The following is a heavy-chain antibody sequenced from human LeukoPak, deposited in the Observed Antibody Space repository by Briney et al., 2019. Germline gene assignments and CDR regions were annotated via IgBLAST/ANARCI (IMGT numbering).Heavy chain of an antibody. CDR3: ARGGDYGDYVFHY. V-gene: IGHV4-59*12. D-gene: IGHD4-17*01. Sequence: PSETLSLTCTVSGGSISSYYWNWIRQPPGKGLEWIGYISYSGTTNYNPSLKSRVTISVDTSKNQFSLKLYSVTAADTAVYYCARGGDYGDYVFHYWGQGTLVTVSS. CDR2: ISYSGTT. CDR1: GGSISSYY. J-gene: IGHJ4*02.